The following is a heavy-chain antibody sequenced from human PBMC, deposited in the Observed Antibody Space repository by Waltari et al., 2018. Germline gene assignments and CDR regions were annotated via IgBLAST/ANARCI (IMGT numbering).Heavy chain of an antibody. CDR1: GGSISSSTW. J-gene: IGHJ6*02. Sequence: QVQLQESGPAVVKPSETLSPTCAVSGGSISSSTWWSWLRQSPGKGLEWIGGIFGSGGNTEYNPSLKSRVTISKDMSKKQFSLKLTSVTAADTAVYYCARRSGLVALNGLDFWGQGVVVTVSS. CDR2: IFGSGGNT. D-gene: IGHD2-21*01. CDR3: ARRSGLVALNGLDF. V-gene: IGHV4-4*02.